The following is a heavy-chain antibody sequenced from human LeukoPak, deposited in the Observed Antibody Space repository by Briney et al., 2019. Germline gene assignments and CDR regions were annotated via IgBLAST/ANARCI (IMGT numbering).Heavy chain of an antibody. Sequence: SETLSLTCAVYGGSFSNYYWSWIRQPPGKGLEWIGEINHSGSTNYNPSPKSRVTISVDTSKNQFSLELSSVTAADTAVYYCARSRFLEWLAAYWGQGTLVTVSS. CDR2: INHSGST. CDR1: GGSFSNYY. V-gene: IGHV4-34*01. CDR3: ARSRFLEWLAAY. D-gene: IGHD3-3*01. J-gene: IGHJ4*02.